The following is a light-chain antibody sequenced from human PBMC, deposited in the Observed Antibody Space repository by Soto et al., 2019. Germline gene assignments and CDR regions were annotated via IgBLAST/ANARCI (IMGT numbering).Light chain of an antibody. J-gene: IGLJ2*01. CDR1: SGSVSTSYY. V-gene: IGLV8-61*01. Sequence: QAVVTQEPSFSVSPGGTVTLTCGLSSGSVSTSYYPSWYQQTPGQAPRTLIYSTNTRSSGVPDRFSGSILGNKAALTITGAQADDESDYYCVLYMGSGTYVVFGGGTKLTV. CDR2: STN. CDR3: VLYMGSGTYVV.